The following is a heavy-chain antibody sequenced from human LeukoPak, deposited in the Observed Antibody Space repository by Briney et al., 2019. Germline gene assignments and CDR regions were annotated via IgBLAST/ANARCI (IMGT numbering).Heavy chain of an antibody. CDR3: ARERGTTVVRWDY. J-gene: IGHJ4*02. CDR2: IYSSGTT. V-gene: IGHV4-61*02. D-gene: IGHD4-23*01. CDR1: GGSISSGTYY. Sequence: SETLSLTCTVSGGSISSGTYYWSWLRQPAGKGLEWIGRIYSSGTTNYNPSLKSRVTISLDTSKNQFSLRLSSVTAADTAVYYCARERGTTVVRWDYWGQGTQVTVSS.